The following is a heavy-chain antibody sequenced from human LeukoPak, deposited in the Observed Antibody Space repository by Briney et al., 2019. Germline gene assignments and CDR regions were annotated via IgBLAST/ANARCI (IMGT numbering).Heavy chain of an antibody. CDR3: ARVPAAGVPG. Sequence: GGSLRLSCAASGFTFSDYYLSWIRQAPGKGLEWVSSISSSSSYIYYADSVKGRFTISRDNAKNSLYLQMNSLRAEDTAVYYCARVPAAGVPGWGQGTLVTVSS. CDR1: GFTFSDYY. V-gene: IGHV3-11*06. J-gene: IGHJ4*02. CDR2: ISSSSSYI. D-gene: IGHD3-10*01.